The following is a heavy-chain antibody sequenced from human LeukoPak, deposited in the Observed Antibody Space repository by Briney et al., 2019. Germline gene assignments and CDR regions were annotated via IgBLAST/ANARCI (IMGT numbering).Heavy chain of an antibody. D-gene: IGHD3-16*01. CDR1: GGSISSSSYY. J-gene: IGHJ5*02. Sequence: SETLSLTCTVSGGSISSSSYYWGWIRQPPGKGLEWIGSIYYSGSTYYNPSLKSRVTISVDTSKNQFSLKLSSVTAADTAVYYCARQSVLGGSDPWGQGTLVTVSS. V-gene: IGHV4-39*01. CDR2: IYYSGST. CDR3: ARQSVLGGSDP.